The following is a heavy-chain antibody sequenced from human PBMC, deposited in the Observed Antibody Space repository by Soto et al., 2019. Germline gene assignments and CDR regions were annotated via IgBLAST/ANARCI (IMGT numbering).Heavy chain of an antibody. D-gene: IGHD6-6*01. CDR1: GASVSGDY. CDR3: ARTARRFDY. V-gene: IGHV4-59*02. Sequence: SETLSLTCTVSGASVSGDYLSWIRQPPGKGLECIGYISNNGDTNYSPSLKSRVTMSLDTSRNQFSLKLTSVTAADTAVYYCARTARRFDYWGQGTLVTVSS. CDR2: ISNNGDT. J-gene: IGHJ4*02.